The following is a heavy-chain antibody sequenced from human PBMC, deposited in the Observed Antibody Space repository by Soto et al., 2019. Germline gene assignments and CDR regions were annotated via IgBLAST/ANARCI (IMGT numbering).Heavy chain of an antibody. D-gene: IGHD6-19*01. CDR3: AREGPGGQWLGSQHMDV. J-gene: IGHJ6*03. CDR2: INSDGSST. CDR1: GFTFSSYW. V-gene: IGHV3-74*01. Sequence: EVQLVESGGGLVQPGGSLRLSCAASGFTFSSYWMHWVRQAPGKGLVWVSRINSDGSSTSYADSVKGRFTISRDNAKNTLYLQMNSLRAEDTAVYYCAREGPGGQWLGSQHMDVWGKGTTVTVSS.